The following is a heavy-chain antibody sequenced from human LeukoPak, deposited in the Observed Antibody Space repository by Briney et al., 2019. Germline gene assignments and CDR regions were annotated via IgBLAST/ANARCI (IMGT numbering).Heavy chain of an antibody. Sequence: SVKVSCKASGGTFSSYAISWVRQAPGQGLEWMGGIIPIFGTANYAQKFQGRVTITADKPTSTAYMELSSLRSEDTAVYYCARVVLYAFDIWGQGTMVTVSS. J-gene: IGHJ3*02. V-gene: IGHV1-69*06. D-gene: IGHD6-6*01. CDR1: GGTFSSYA. CDR2: IIPIFGTA. CDR3: ARVVLYAFDI.